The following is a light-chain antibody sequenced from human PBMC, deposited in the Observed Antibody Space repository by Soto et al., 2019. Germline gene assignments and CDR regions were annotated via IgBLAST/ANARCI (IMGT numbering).Light chain of an antibody. CDR3: QQLKSYPIT. CDR1: QGISTY. V-gene: IGKV1-9*01. Sequence: VGDRVTITCRASQGISTYLAWYQQKPGKAPKLLIYAASTLQSGVPSRFSGSASGTEFTLTISSLQPEDFATYYCQQLKSYPITFGQGTRLEIK. J-gene: IGKJ5*01. CDR2: AAS.